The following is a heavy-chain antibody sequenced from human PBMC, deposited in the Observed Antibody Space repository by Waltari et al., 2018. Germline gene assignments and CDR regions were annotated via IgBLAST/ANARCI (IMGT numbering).Heavy chain of an antibody. CDR2: RSNDGGKK. V-gene: IGHV3-30-3*01. Sequence: QVQLVESGGGVVQPGRSLRLSCAASGFTFSSYAMHWARQAAGKGLEWVAVRSNDGGKKYYADSVKGRFTISRDNSKNTLYLQMNSLRAEDTAVYYGARVEMATMAVDYWGQGTLVTVSS. D-gene: IGHD5-12*01. CDR1: GFTFSSYA. CDR3: ARVEMATMAVDY. J-gene: IGHJ4*02.